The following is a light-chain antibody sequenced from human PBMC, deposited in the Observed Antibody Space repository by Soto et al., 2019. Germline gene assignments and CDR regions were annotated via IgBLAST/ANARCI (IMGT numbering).Light chain of an antibody. CDR3: SSLTSSSALDV. CDR2: EVS. CDR1: SSDVGAYNF. J-gene: IGLJ1*01. V-gene: IGLV2-14*01. Sequence: QSALTQPASVSGSPGQSITISCTGTSSDVGAYNFVSWYQHHPGKAPKLIIYEVSYRPSGVSNRFSGSKSGNSASLTISGLQADDEADYYCSSLTSSSALDVFGPGTKLTVL.